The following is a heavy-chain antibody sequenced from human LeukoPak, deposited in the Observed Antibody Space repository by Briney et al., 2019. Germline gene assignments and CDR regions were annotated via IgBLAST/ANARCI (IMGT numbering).Heavy chain of an antibody. CDR1: GGSFSDYY. D-gene: IGHD6-13*01. CDR3: ARGSIAPAGGSLSYSGMDV. V-gene: IGHV4-34*01. J-gene: IGHJ6*02. Sequence: PSETLSLTCAVDGGSFSDYYWSWIRQPPEKGLEWIGEINHVGSTNYSPSLSSRVTISVDTSNNQFSLKLRSVTAADTAVYYCARGSIAPAGGSLSYSGMDVWGQGTTVTVSS. CDR2: INHVGST.